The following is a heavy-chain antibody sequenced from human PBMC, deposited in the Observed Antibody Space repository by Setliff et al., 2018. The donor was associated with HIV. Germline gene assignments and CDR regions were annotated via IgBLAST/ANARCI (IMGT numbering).Heavy chain of an antibody. CDR1: GYTFTSYD. D-gene: IGHD3-22*01. Sequence: KVSCKASGYTFTSYDISWVRQAPGQGLEWMGRISAYNGNTNYAQKLQGRVTMTTDTSTSTAYMELRSLRSDDTAVYYCAREIGDYYDSSGYYPPTDYYYGMDVWGQGTTVTVSS. V-gene: IGHV1-18*01. CDR3: AREIGDYYDSSGYYPPTDYYYGMDV. J-gene: IGHJ6*02. CDR2: ISAYNGNT.